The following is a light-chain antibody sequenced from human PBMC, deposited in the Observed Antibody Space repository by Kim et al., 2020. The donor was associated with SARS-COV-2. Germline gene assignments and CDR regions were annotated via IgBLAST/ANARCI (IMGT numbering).Light chain of an antibody. CDR1: QTVRTS. Sequence: LSWSPGESATLSCGASQTVRTSFAWYQQKPGQAPRLLIYDTSNRATGIPAKFSGSGSGTDFTLTISSLEPADSAVYYCQQRANWLFGQGTKLEI. CDR2: DTS. CDR3: QQRANWL. J-gene: IGKJ2*01. V-gene: IGKV3-11*01.